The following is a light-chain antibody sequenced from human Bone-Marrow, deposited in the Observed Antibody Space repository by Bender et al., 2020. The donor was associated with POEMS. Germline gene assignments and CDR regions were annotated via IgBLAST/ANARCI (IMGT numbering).Light chain of an antibody. V-gene: IGLV2-11*01. CDR2: HVT. J-gene: IGLJ2*01. CDR3: CSFAGTYTLV. Sequence: QSALTQPASVSGSPGQSVTISCTGTSSDVGGYNYVSWFQQHPGKVPKLMIYHVTERPSGVPDRFSGSKSGNTASLTISGLQAEDEADYYCCSFAGTYTLVFGGGTKLTVL. CDR1: SSDVGGYNY.